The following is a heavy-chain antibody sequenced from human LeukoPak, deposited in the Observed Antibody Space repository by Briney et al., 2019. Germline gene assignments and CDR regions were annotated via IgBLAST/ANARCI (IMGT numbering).Heavy chain of an antibody. D-gene: IGHD3-22*01. V-gene: IGHV4-59*08. CDR3: ARLNVVDYCDSSGYPQPFDY. CDR1: GGSISSYY. CDR2: IYYSGST. J-gene: IGHJ4*02. Sequence: SETLSLTCTVSGGSISSYYWSWIRQPPGKGLEWIGYIYYSGSTNYNPSLKSRVTISVDTSKNQFSLKLSSVTAADTAVYYCARLNVVDYCDSSGYPQPFDYWGQGTLVTVSS.